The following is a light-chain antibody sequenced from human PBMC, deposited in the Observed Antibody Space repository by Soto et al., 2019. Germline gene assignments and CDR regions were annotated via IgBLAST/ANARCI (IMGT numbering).Light chain of an antibody. V-gene: IGKV3-11*01. J-gene: IGKJ4*01. CDR3: QQRSNWPST. CDR1: QSVSSY. CDR2: DAS. Sequence: EIVLTQSPATLSLSPGERATLSCRARQSVSSYLAWYHQKPGQAPRLLIYDASNRATGIPARFSGSGSGTDFTLTITSLEPEDFAVYYCQQRSNWPSTFGGGTKVEIK.